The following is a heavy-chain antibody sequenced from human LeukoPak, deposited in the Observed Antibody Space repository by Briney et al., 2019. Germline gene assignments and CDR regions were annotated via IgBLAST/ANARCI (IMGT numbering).Heavy chain of an antibody. V-gene: IGHV4-34*01. CDR3: VRGFSGVVGDH. Sequence: PSETLSLTCAVYSGSFRGYYWSGILRTPGKGLEWIGEIKDGGITNYNPSLRSRVTISKYTSNNQMSLTLPSANDADTAVYYCVRGFSGVVGDHWGQGTLVTVSS. CDR2: IKDGGIT. J-gene: IGHJ4*02. CDR1: SGSFRGYY. D-gene: IGHD3-10*01.